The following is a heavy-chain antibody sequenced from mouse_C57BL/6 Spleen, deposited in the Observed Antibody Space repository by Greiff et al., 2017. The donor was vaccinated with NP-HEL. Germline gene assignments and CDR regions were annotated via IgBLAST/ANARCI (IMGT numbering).Heavy chain of an antibody. CDR3: ARGGYGSSPYAMDY. CDR1: GYTFTSYW. CDR2: IYPGSGST. V-gene: IGHV1-55*01. D-gene: IGHD1-1*01. J-gene: IGHJ4*01. Sequence: QVQLQQPGAELVKPGASVKMSCKASGYTFTSYWITWVKQRPGQGLEWIGDIYPGSGSTNYNEKFKSKATLTVDTSSSTAYMQLSSLTSEDSAVDYCARGGYGSSPYAMDYWGQGTSVTVSS.